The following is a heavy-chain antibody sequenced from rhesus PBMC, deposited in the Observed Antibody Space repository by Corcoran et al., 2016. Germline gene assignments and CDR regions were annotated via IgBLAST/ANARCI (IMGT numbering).Heavy chain of an antibody. CDR1: GGSISDDYY. V-gene: IGHV4-106*01. Sequence: QVQLQESGPGLVKPSETLSLTCAVSGGSISDDYYWSWIRQPPGKGLEWIGYIYGSGGGTHYNPSLKNRVTISIDTSKNQFSLKLSSVTAAETAVYYCARGAAAENDACDFWGQGLRVTVSS. CDR3: ARGAAAENDACDF. J-gene: IGHJ3*01. CDR2: IYGSGGGT. D-gene: IGHD6-25*01.